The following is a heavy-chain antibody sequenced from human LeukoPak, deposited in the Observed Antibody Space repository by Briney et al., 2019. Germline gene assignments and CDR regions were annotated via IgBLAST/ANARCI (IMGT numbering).Heavy chain of an antibody. Sequence: GGSLRLSCATSGFSFSNFWMSWVRQAPGRGLQWVANIHPEGNEKYHVESVKGRFIISRDNARNLLFLQMNGLRVEGTAVYYCARGDDFSGDHWGQGTLVTVSS. CDR3: ARGDDFSGDH. CDR1: GFSFSNFW. D-gene: IGHD1-1*01. V-gene: IGHV3-7*04. J-gene: IGHJ4*02. CDR2: IHPEGNEK.